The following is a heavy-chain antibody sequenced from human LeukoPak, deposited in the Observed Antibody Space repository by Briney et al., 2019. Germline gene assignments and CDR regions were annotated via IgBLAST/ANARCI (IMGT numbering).Heavy chain of an antibody. Sequence: GGSLRLSCAASGFTFNTYHMNWVRQAPGKGLEWVSYISSSSGSITYYIDSVKGRFTISRDNAKNSLYLQMSSLRAEDTAVYYCARDVGENDYWGQGTLVTVSS. CDR1: GFTFNTYH. CDR3: ARDVGENDY. CDR2: ISSSSGSIT. V-gene: IGHV3-48*04. J-gene: IGHJ4*02. D-gene: IGHD3-16*01.